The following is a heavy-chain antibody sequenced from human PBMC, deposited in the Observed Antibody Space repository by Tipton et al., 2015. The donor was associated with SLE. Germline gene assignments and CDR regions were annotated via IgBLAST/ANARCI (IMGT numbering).Heavy chain of an antibody. CDR1: GWSFSGYY. J-gene: IGHJ3*02. D-gene: IGHD6-13*01. Sequence: LRLSCAVYGWSFSGYYWGWIRQPPGQGPAWIGEINHSGSTNYNPSLKSRVTISVDTSKNQFSLKLSSVTAADTAVYYCARVVAAAGTAFDIWGQGTMVTVSS. CDR2: INHSGST. CDR3: ARVVAAAGTAFDI. V-gene: IGHV4-34*01.